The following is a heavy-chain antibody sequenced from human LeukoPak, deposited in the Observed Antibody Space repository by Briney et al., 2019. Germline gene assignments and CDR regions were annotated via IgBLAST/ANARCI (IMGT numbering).Heavy chain of an antibody. D-gene: IGHD2-8*01. CDR1: GYTLSDYG. V-gene: IGHV1-18*01. Sequence: ASVTLSCTASGYTLSDYGISWVRQAPGQGLEWVGWITTYNGNRKYAEKFQGRVTITTDTSTSTYYMEMRSLRSDDTAIYYCARDCSNGVCFPRDYWGQGTQITVST. CDR3: ARDCSNGVCFPRDY. J-gene: IGHJ4*02. CDR2: ITTYNGNR.